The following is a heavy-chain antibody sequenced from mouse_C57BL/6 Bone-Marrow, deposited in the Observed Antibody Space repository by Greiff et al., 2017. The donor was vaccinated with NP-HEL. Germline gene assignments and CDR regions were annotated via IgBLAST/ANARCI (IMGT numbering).Heavy chain of an antibody. D-gene: IGHD1-1*01. CDR1: GFTFSDYG. CDR2: ISSGSSTI. Sequence: EVKLMESGGGLVKPGGSLKLSCAASGFTFSDYGMHWVRQAPEKGLEWVAYISSGSSTIYYADTVKGRFPISRDNAKNTLFLQMTSLRSEDTAMYYCAKVVITTVVATDAMDYWGQGTSVTVSS. J-gene: IGHJ4*01. CDR3: AKVVITTVVATDAMDY. V-gene: IGHV5-17*01.